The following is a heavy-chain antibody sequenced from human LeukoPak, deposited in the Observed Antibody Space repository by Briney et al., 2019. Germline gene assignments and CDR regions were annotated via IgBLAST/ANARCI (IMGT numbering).Heavy chain of an antibody. CDR1: GGTFSSYA. CDR3: ARDASDFWSGYPEYFQH. D-gene: IGHD3-3*01. CDR2: IIPIFGTA. Sequence: SVKVSCKASGGTFSSYAITWVRQAPGQGLEWMGGIIPIFGTANYAQKFQGRVTMTRDMSTSTIYMELSSLRSEDTAVYYCARDASDFWSGYPEYFQHWGQGTLVTVSS. V-gene: IGHV1-69*05. J-gene: IGHJ1*01.